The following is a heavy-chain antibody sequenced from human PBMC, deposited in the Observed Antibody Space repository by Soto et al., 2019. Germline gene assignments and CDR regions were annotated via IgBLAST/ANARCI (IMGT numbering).Heavy chain of an antibody. CDR2: ISGSGGST. J-gene: IGHJ4*02. V-gene: IGHV3-23*01. Sequence: GALRLSCAASGFTFSSYAMSWVRQAPGKGLEWVSAISGSGGSTYYADSVKGRFTIPRDNSKNTLYLQMNSLRAEDMAVYYCATAPADYNLRGFDYWGQGTLVTVSS. CDR3: ATAPADYNLRGFDY. D-gene: IGHD4-4*01. CDR1: GFTFSSYA.